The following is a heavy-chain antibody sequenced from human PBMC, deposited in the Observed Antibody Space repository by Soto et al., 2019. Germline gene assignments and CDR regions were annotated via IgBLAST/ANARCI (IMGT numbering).Heavy chain of an antibody. CDR1: GFSFSNAW. CDR3: TTEGPYYFDY. V-gene: IGHV3-15*01. Sequence: EVQLVESGGGLVKPGGSLRLSCAASGFSFSNAWMTWVRQAPGKGLEWVGHIKSKTDGGTTDYASPVEGRFTISRDDSKNTLYLQMDSLKTEGTAVYYCTTEGPYYFDYWGQGALVTVSS. CDR2: IKSKTDGGTT. J-gene: IGHJ4*02.